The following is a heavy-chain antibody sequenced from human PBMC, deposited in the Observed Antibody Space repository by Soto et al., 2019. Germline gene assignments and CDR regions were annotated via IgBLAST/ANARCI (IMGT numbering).Heavy chain of an antibody. CDR3: ASRVLCDMDV. CDR2: INPNNGAT. D-gene: IGHD2-21*01. CDR1: GDTFTTNY. V-gene: IGHV1-46*01. J-gene: IGHJ6*02. Sequence: QEQLVQSGAEVKEPGASLKVSCKASGDTFTTNYLHLVRQAPGQGLEWMGRINPNNGATLYAQEFQGRLILTTDTSTSTVYMDLNSVKSEDSAVYYCASRVLCDMDVWGQGTTVTVSS.